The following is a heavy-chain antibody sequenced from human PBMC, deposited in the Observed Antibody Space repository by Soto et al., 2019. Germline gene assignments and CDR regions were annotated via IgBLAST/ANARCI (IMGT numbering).Heavy chain of an antibody. J-gene: IGHJ3*02. CDR2: IMTIFGTA. CDR3: VRIKKSGSPRDDAFDI. Sequence: QVQLVQSGAEVKKPGSSVKVSCKASGDTFSTYAITWVRQAPGQGLEWMGRIMTIFGTANYAQKLQGRVTFTADESTNTAYMELSSLRFEDTALYYCVRIKKSGSPRDDAFDIWGQGTMVTVSS. V-gene: IGHV1-69*18. CDR1: GDTFSTYA. D-gene: IGHD3-22*01.